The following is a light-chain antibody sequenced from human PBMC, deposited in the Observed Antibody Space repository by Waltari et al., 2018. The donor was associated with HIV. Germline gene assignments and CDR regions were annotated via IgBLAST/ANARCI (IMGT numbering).Light chain of an antibody. J-gene: IGKJ3*01. CDR2: GAS. Sequence: EIVLTQSPGTLSLSPGERGTLSCRASQSVSNRYLAWYQQKPGQTPRLLIYGASSRATGIPDRFSGSGSGTDFTLTISRLEPEDFAVYYCQQYGSSPFTFGPGTKVDIK. CDR3: QQYGSSPFT. V-gene: IGKV3-20*01. CDR1: QSVSNRY.